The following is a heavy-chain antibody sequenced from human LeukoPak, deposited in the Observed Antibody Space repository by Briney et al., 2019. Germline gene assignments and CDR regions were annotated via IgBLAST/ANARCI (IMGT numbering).Heavy chain of an antibody. CDR3: ARDNWNYGSSMDV. J-gene: IGHJ6*02. V-gene: IGHV4-30-2*01. CDR2: IYHSGST. CDR1: GGSISSGGYS. D-gene: IGHD1-7*01. Sequence: SETLSLTCAVSGGSISSGGYSWSWIRQPPGKGLEWIGYIYHSGSTYYNPSLKSRVTISVDTSKNQSSLKLSSVTAADTAVYYCARDNWNYGSSMDVWGQGTTVTVSS.